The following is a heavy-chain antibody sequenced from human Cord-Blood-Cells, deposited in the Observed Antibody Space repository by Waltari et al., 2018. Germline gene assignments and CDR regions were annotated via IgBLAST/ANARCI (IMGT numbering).Heavy chain of an antibody. J-gene: IGHJ4*02. CDR2: ISYDGSNK. Sequence: QVQLVESGGGVVQPGRSLRLSCAASGFTFSSYAMHWARQAPGKGLEWVAVISYDGSNKYYADSVKGRFTISRDNSKNTLYLQMNSLRAEDTAVYYCARGEYVVVPAAIDYWGQGTLVTVSS. CDR3: ARGEYVVVPAAIDY. V-gene: IGHV3-30-3*01. CDR1: GFTFSSYA. D-gene: IGHD2-2*01.